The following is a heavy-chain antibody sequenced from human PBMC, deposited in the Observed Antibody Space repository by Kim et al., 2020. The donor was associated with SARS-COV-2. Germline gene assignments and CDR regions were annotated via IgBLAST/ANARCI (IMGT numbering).Heavy chain of an antibody. V-gene: IGHV3-30*04. CDR2: ISDDGTRK. CDR3: ARDYYGSGTTSCGMDV. D-gene: IGHD3-10*01. CDR1: GFTFSSHV. J-gene: IGHJ6*01. Sequence: GGSLRLSCAASGFTFSSHVIHWVRQAPGKGLEWVTMISDDGTRKYYIDSVKGRFTISRDNSKDTLYLQMNSLMTDDTAVYYCARDYYGSGTTSCGMDVWG.